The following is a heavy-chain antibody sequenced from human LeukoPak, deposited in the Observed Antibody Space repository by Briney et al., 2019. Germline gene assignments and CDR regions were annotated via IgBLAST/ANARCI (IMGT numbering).Heavy chain of an antibody. J-gene: IGHJ4*02. Sequence: GASVKVSCKASGYTFTGYYMHWVRQAPGQGLEWMGWINPNSGGTNYAQKFQGRVTMTRDTSISTAYMELSRLRSDDTAVYYCAREWVGGYSSSSRGYYFDYWGQGTLVTVSS. D-gene: IGHD6-6*01. V-gene: IGHV1-2*02. CDR3: AREWVGGYSSSSRGYYFDY. CDR2: INPNSGGT. CDR1: GYTFTGYY.